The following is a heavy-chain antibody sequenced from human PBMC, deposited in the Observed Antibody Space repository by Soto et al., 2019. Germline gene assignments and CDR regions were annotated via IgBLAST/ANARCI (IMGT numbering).Heavy chain of an antibody. CDR1: GFTFSSYA. D-gene: IGHD5-18*01. CDR2: ISYDGSNK. Sequence: GESLKISCAASGFTFSSYAMHWVRQAPGKGLEWVAVISYDGSNKYYADSVKGRFTISRDNSKNTLYLQMNSLRAEDTAVYYCAKHRADTARLQQYYSGMDVWGQGTTVTVSS. V-gene: IGHV3-30-3*02. CDR3: AKHRADTARLQQYYSGMDV. J-gene: IGHJ6*02.